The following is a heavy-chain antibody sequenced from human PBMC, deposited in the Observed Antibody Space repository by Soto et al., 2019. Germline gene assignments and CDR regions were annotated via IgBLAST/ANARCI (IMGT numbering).Heavy chain of an antibody. J-gene: IGHJ4*02. CDR2: ITTYNDNT. CDR1: GYTFINYG. D-gene: IGHD3-16*01. CDR3: ARGFGVGHPLHLMEVPAAVDY. V-gene: IGHV1-18*01. Sequence: QVQLVQSGAEVKKPGASVKVSCKASGYTFINYGINWVRQAPGQGLEWMGWITTYNDNTEYIQKPQGRVTMTTDRSPSTAYMELSRLSSDDKAMYYCARGFGVGHPLHLMEVPAAVDYWRQGTLVNVSS.